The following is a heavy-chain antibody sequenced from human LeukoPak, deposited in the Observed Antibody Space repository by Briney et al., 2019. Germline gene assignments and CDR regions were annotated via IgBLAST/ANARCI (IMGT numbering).Heavy chain of an antibody. Sequence: ASVKVSCKASGYTFTNYAISWVRQAPGQGLEWMGWISAYNGNTKYTQKLQGRVTMTTDTSTSTAYMELRSLRSDDTAVYYCARGYSYGPFFYWGQGTLVTVSS. CDR1: GYTFTNYA. J-gene: IGHJ4*02. CDR2: ISAYNGNT. D-gene: IGHD5-18*01. V-gene: IGHV1-18*01. CDR3: ARGYSYGPFFY.